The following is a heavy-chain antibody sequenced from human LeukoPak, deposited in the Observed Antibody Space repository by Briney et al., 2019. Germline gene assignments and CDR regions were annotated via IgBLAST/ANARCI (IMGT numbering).Heavy chain of an antibody. CDR3: ARQDYDFWSGYYDY. D-gene: IGHD3-3*01. CDR1: GDSVSSSRYY. Sequence: SETLSLTCIVSGDSVSSSRYYWGWIRQPPGRGLEWIGSIYYSGTTFYNPSLKSRVTISLDTSKNQFSMKLTSVTAADTAVYFCARQDYDFWSGYYDYWGQGTLVTVSS. CDR2: IYYSGTT. V-gene: IGHV4-39*01. J-gene: IGHJ4*02.